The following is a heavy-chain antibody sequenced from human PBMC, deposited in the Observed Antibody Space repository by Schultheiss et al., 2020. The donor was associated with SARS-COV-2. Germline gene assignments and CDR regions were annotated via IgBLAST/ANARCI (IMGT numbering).Heavy chain of an antibody. CDR2: IYYSGST. J-gene: IGHJ5*02. Sequence: SETLSLTCTVSGVSVTSGRYYWSWIRQPPGKGLEWIGYIYYSGSTNYNPSLKSRVTISVDTSKNQFSLKLSSVTAADTAVYYCARNTMVRGVVWFDPWGQGTLVTVSS. CDR1: GVSVTSGRYY. D-gene: IGHD3-10*01. V-gene: IGHV4-61*01. CDR3: ARNTMVRGVVWFDP.